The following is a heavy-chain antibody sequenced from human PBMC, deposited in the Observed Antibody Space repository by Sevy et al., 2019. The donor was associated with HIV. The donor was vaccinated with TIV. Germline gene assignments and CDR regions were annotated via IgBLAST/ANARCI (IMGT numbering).Heavy chain of an antibody. J-gene: IGHJ4*02. CDR2: TYYRSKWYN. CDR3: VRNPPYCSSTSCHFDY. D-gene: IGHD2-2*01. CDR1: GDSVSSNSAA. V-gene: IGHV6-1*01. Sequence: SQTLSLTCAISGDSVSSNSAAWNWIRQSPSRGLEWLGRTYYRSKWYNDYAVSVKSRITINPDTSKNQFSLQLNSVTPEDTAVYYCVRNPPYCSSTSCHFDYWGQGTLVTVSS.